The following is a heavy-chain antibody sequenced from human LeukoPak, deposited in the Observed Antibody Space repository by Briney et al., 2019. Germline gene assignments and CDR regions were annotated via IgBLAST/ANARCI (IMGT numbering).Heavy chain of an antibody. J-gene: IGHJ3*02. CDR1: GGSISSGSYY. CDR2: IYTSGST. Sequence: SETPSLTCTVSGGSISSGSYYWSWIRQPAGKGLEWIGRIYTSGSTNYNPSLKSRVTISVDTSKNQFSLKLSSVTAADTAVYYCARAHDDSSGLRLGAFDIWGQGTMVTVSS. D-gene: IGHD3-22*01. CDR3: ARAHDDSSGLRLGAFDI. V-gene: IGHV4-61*02.